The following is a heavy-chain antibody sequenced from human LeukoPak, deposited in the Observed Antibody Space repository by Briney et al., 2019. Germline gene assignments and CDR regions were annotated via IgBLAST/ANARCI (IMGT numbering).Heavy chain of an antibody. CDR1: GFTVSSNY. CDR3: VRDRGTSRPIDY. Sequence: GGSLRLSCAASGFTVSSNYMSWVRQAPGRGPEWVSSISYTGTYLYYADWVKGRFTISRDNAQNSLYLQMNSLRAEDTAIYYCVRDRGTSRPIDYWGQGTLVTVSS. J-gene: IGHJ4*02. V-gene: IGHV3-21*04. CDR2: ISYTGTYL. D-gene: IGHD1-26*01.